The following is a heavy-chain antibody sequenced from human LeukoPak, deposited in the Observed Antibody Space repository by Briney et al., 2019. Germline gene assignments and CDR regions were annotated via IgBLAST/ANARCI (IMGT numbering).Heavy chain of an antibody. Sequence: GRSLRLSCAASGFTFSTYGIHWVRQAPGKGLEWVAVISYDGSNKDYADSVKGRFTISRDNSKNTLYLQMNSLRAEDTAVYYCARKNWGSEFYYFDYWGQGTLVTVSS. CDR1: GFTFSTYG. D-gene: IGHD7-27*01. V-gene: IGHV3-30*14. J-gene: IGHJ4*02. CDR2: ISYDGSNK. CDR3: ARKNWGSEFYYFDY.